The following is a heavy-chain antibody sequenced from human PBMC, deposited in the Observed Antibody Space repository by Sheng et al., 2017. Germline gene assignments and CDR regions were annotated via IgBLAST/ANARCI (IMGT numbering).Heavy chain of an antibody. V-gene: IGHV3-30-3*01. CDR2: ISYDGSNK. J-gene: IGHJ4*02. CDR1: GFTFSSYA. CDR3: ARNSWHYDSSGPLDY. Sequence: QVQLVESGGGVVQPGRSLRLSCAASGFTFSSYAMHWVRQAPGKGLEWVAVISYDGSNKYYADSVKGRFTISRDNSKNTLYLQMNSLRAEDTAVYYCARNSWHYDSSGPLDYWGQGTLVTVSS. D-gene: IGHD3-22*01.